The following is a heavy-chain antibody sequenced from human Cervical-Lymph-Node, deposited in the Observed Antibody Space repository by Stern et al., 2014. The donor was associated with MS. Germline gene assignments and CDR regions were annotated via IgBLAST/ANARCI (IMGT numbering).Heavy chain of an antibody. CDR3: ALSSETSDRWYSLGYDL. D-gene: IGHD6-13*01. CDR2: LFPFFGTP. CDR1: GGTFSKFP. V-gene: IGHV1-69*01. Sequence: QGQLVQSGAEVTKPGSSVKGSCKDSGGTFSKFPSSWVPQAPGPGLEWMGGLFPFFGTPTYAQEFRGRVTITGDVSTSTVYMELSSLRSDDTAVYYCALSSETSDRWYSLGYDLWGQGTLVTVSS. J-gene: IGHJ5*02.